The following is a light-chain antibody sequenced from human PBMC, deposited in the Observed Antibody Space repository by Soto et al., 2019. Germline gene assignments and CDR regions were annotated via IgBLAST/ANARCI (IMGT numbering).Light chain of an antibody. CDR3: HQYENLPVT. CDR1: QDIKNY. V-gene: IGKV1-33*01. Sequence: DTQMTQSPSSLSASVGDRVTITCEASQDIKNYLNWYLQKPRKAPKLLIYDASNLERGVASRFSGSGAGTEYSLTISSLQPEDNGTYYCHQYENLPVTFGGGTRWISN. CDR2: DAS. J-gene: IGKJ4*01.